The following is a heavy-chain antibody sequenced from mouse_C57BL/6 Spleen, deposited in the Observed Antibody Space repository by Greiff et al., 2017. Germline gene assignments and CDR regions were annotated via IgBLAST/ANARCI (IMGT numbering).Heavy chain of an antibody. J-gene: IGHJ3*01. CDR3: REDYYDYGSFAY. CDR1: YTFTDYYM. V-gene: IGHV1-83*01. Sequence: VQLQQSGPELVKPGASVKMSCKASGYTFTDYYMHWVKQKPGKGLEWIGEIYPGSGNTYYNEKFKGKATLTADTSSSTAYMQLSSLTSEDSAVYFCAREDYYDYGSFAYWGQGTLVTVSA. CDR2: YPGSGNTY. D-gene: IGHD2-4*01.